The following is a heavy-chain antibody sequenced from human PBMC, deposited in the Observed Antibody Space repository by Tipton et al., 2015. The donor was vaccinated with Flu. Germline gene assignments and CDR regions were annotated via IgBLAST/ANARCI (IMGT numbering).Heavy chain of an antibody. V-gene: IGHV5-51*01. CDR3: ARHSGYSATWHDAFNV. Sequence: VQLVQSGAEVKKSGESLKISCKGSGYSFSNYWIGWVRQMPGKGLEWMGIIHPRDSDTKYSPSLEGQVTIPADSSTTTAYLQWNSLKASDSAMYYCARHSGYSATWHDAFNVWGQGTMVTVSS. CDR2: IHPRDSDT. CDR1: GYSFSNYW. J-gene: IGHJ3*01. D-gene: IGHD5-12*01.